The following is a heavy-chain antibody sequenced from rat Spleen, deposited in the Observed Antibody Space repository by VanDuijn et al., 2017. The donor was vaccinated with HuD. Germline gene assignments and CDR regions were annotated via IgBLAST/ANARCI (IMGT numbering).Heavy chain of an antibody. V-gene: IGHV3-3*01. D-gene: IGHD1-6*01. Sequence: EVQLQESGPGLVKPSQSLSLTCSVTGYSITSSYRWNWIRKFPGNKLEWLGYINSAGSTNYNPSLKSRISITRDTSKNQFFLQVNSVTTEDTSTYYCARGYYGTHYFDYWGQGVMITVSS. CDR2: INSAGST. CDR3: ARGYYGTHYFDY. J-gene: IGHJ2*01. CDR1: GYSITSSYR.